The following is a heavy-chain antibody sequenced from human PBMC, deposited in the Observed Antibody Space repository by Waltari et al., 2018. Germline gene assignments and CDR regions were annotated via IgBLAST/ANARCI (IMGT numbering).Heavy chain of an antibody. CDR3: SGGYDHYYYGMDV. J-gene: IGHJ6*02. Sequence: QVQLVESGGGVVQPGRSLRLSCAASGFTFSSYAMHWVRQAPGKGLEWVAVISYDGSNKYYADSVKDRFTISRDNSKNTLYLQMNSLRAEDTAVYYCSGGYDHYYYGMDVWGQGTTVTVSS. CDR2: ISYDGSNK. D-gene: IGHD5-12*01. V-gene: IGHV3-30*01. CDR1: GFTFSSYA.